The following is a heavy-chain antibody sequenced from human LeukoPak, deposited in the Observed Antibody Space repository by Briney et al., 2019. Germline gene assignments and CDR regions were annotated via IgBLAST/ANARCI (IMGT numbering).Heavy chain of an antibody. Sequence: GGSLRLSCAASGFTFSSYGMHWVRQAPGKGLEWVAFIRYDGSNKYYADSVKGRFTISRDNSKNTLYLQMNSLRAEDTAVYYCAKGSGDGYNWDYYYYMDVWGKGTTVTVSS. V-gene: IGHV3-30*02. J-gene: IGHJ6*03. D-gene: IGHD5-24*01. CDR1: GFTFSSYG. CDR3: AKGSGDGYNWDYYYYMDV. CDR2: IRYDGSNK.